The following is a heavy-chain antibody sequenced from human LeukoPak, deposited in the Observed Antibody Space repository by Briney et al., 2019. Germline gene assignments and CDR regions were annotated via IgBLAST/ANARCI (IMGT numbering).Heavy chain of an antibody. D-gene: IGHD3-22*01. CDR1: GFTFSSYW. CDR3: ARVWAYHYDSSGYYHDY. Sequence: GGSLRLSCAASGFTFSSYWMSWVRQAPGKGLEWVANINQDGSEKYYVDSVKGRFTISRDNAKNSLYLQMNSLRAEDTAVYYCARVWAYHYDSSGYYHDYWGQGTLVTVSS. J-gene: IGHJ4*02. CDR2: INQDGSEK. V-gene: IGHV3-7*01.